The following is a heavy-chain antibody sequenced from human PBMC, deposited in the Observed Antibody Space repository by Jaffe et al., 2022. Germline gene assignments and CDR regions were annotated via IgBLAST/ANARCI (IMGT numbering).Heavy chain of an antibody. Sequence: QVQLVESGGGVVQPGRSLRLSCAASGFTFSSYGMHWVRQAPGKGLEWVAVISYDGSNKYYADSVKGRFTISRDNSKNTLYLQMNSLRAEDTAVYYCAKDDYGDYPGVPSGGGYFDYWGQGTLVTVSS. CDR1: GFTFSSYG. J-gene: IGHJ4*02. CDR3: AKDDYGDYPGVPSGGGYFDY. D-gene: IGHD4-17*01. CDR2: ISYDGSNK. V-gene: IGHV3-30*18.